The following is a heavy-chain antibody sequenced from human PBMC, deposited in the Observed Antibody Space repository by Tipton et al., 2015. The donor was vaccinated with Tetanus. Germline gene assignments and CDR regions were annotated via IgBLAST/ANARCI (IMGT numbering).Heavy chain of an antibody. CDR3: ARRSYCTSSRCFDAFDL. Sequence: TLSLTCAVYGGTFNNYFWIWIRQPPGKGLEWISYIFYSGSTNYNPSLKSRVSISMYTSKNQISLKLSSVTAADTAVYFCARRSYCTSSRCFDAFDLWGPGTRVTVSS. J-gene: IGHJ3*01. V-gene: IGHV4-59*01. CDR1: GGTFNNYF. D-gene: IGHD2-8*01. CDR2: IFYSGST.